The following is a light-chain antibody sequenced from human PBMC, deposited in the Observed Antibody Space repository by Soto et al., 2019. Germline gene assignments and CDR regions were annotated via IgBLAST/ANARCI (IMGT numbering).Light chain of an antibody. V-gene: IGKV3-15*01. CDR2: GAS. CDR1: QSVSTN. Sequence: EIVLTQSPATLSLSPGERATLSCRASQSVSTNLAWYQQKPGQAPRLVIYGASTRATGIPARFSGSGSGTEFTLTISSLQSEDFAVYYCQQYNNWPPWTFGQGTKVDIK. CDR3: QQYNNWPPWT. J-gene: IGKJ1*01.